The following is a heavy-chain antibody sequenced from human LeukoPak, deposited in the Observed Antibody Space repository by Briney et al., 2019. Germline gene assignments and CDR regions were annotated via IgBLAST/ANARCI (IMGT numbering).Heavy chain of an antibody. CDR1: GASFNNYS. CDR2: MYYSGST. D-gene: IGHD4-17*01. V-gene: IGHV4-59*01. Sequence: SETLSLTCTVSGASFNNYSCHWIRQPPGKGLEWIGYMYYSGSTDYNPSLKSRVTMSLDTSKNQYSLNLSSVTAADTAVYYCARGPTVTTDYWGQGILVTVSS. J-gene: IGHJ4*02. CDR3: ARGPTVTTDY.